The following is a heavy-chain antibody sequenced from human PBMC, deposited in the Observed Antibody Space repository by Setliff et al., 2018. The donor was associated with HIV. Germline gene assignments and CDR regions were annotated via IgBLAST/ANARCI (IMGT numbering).Heavy chain of an antibody. D-gene: IGHD5-12*01. J-gene: IGHJ3*02. CDR1: GGSISSHY. Sequence: LSLTCTVSGGSISSHYWSWIRQPAGKGPEWIGHIFPSGSTNYSPSLKSRITISMDTSKNQFSLKLSSVTAADTAVYYCARDPFMATIRYAFDIWGQGTMVTVSS. V-gene: IGHV4-4*07. CDR2: IFPSGST. CDR3: ARDPFMATIRYAFDI.